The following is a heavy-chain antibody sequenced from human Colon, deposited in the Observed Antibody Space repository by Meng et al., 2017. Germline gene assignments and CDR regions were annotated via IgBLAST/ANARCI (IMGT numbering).Heavy chain of an antibody. D-gene: IGHD2-15*01. CDR2: IVGGGGST. V-gene: IGHV3-23*04. Sequence: VHLGGSGGGLVQPGGSLRLSCAASGFTFSTYSMAWVRQAPGKGLEWVSSIVGGGGSTYYADSVKGRFTISRDNSKNTLYLQMNSLRAEDTAVYYCAKDIRPDNGWNYDYWGQGTLVTVSS. J-gene: IGHJ4*02. CDR3: AKDIRPDNGWNYDY. CDR1: GFTFSTYS.